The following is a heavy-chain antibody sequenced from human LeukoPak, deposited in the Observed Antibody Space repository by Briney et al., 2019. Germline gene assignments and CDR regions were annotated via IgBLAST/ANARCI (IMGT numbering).Heavy chain of an antibody. V-gene: IGHV3-48*01. J-gene: IGHJ6*04. CDR1: GITFSTYS. CDR3: ARDWYV. CDR2: ISSGSSTI. Sequence: QPGGSLRLSCAASGITFSTYSMKWVRQAPGKGLEWVSYISSGSSTIYYADSVKGRFTISRDNSKNTLYLQINSLRAEDTAVYYCARDWYVWGKGTTVTISS.